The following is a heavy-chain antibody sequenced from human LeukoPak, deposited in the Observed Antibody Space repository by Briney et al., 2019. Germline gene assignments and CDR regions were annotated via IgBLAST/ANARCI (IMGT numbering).Heavy chain of an antibody. D-gene: IGHD6-13*01. Sequence: SQTLSLTCTVSGGSISSGGYYWSWIRQPPGKGLEWIGYIYHGGSTYYNPSLKSRVTTSVDRSKNQFSLKLRSVTAADTAVYYCARGGGIAAANRNYFDYWGQGTLVTVSS. CDR1: GGSISSGGYY. CDR3: ARGGGIAAANRNYFDY. V-gene: IGHV4-30-2*01. J-gene: IGHJ4*02. CDR2: IYHGGST.